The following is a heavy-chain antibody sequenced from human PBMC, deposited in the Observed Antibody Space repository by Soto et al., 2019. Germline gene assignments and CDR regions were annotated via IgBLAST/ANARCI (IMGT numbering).Heavy chain of an antibody. CDR3: ARVPGP. CDR1: GGSISSGGYS. Sequence: QLQLPESGSGLVKPSQTLSLTCAVYGGSISSGGYSWSWIRQPPGKGLEWIGYIYHSGSTYYNPSLKSRVTISVDRAKNQFSLKPSSVTAADTAVYYCARVPGPWGQGTLVTVSS. CDR2: IYHSGST. J-gene: IGHJ5*02. V-gene: IGHV4-30-2*01.